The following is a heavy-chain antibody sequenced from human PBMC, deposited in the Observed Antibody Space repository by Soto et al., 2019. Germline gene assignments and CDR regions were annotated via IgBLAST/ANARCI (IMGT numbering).Heavy chain of an antibody. J-gene: IGHJ3*02. CDR3: ARQELNDSSGYDAFDI. CDR2: IYPGDSDT. D-gene: IGHD3-22*01. CDR1: GYSLTSYW. V-gene: IGHV5-51*01. Sequence: GESLKISCKGSGYSLTSYWIGWVRQMPGKGLEWMGIIYPGDSDTRYSPSFQGQVTISADKSISTAYLQWSSLKASDTAMYYCARQELNDSSGYDAFDIWGQGTMVTVSS.